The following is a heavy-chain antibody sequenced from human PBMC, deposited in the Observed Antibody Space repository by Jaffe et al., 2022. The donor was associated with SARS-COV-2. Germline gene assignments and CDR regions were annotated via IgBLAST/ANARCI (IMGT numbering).Heavy chain of an antibody. CDR3: ARQGTSWALAYYGMDV. J-gene: IGHJ6*02. V-gene: IGHV5-10-1*03. Sequence: EVQLVQSGAEVKKPGESLRISCQGSGYNFSSYWINWVRQMPGKGLEWMGRIDPSDSYTNYRPSFEGHVTISVDKSISTAYLQWSNLKASDTAMYFCARQGTSWALAYYGMDVWGQGTTVTVSS. CDR2: IDPSDSYT. CDR1: GYNFSSYW. D-gene: IGHD6-13*01.